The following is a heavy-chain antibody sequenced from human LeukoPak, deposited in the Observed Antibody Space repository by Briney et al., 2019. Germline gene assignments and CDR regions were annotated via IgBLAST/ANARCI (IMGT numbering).Heavy chain of an antibody. V-gene: IGHV5-51*01. J-gene: IGHJ4*02. CDR1: GYSFKYW. Sequence: GESLKISCKGSGYSFKYWIGWGRQMPGKGLEWMGIIYSGDSRTKYSPSFQGRVTISIDNSITTAYLQWSSLEASDTAMYYCASARHGDFVWDYWGQGTLVTVSS. CDR2: IYSGDSRT. CDR3: ASARHGDFVWDY. D-gene: IGHD4-17*01.